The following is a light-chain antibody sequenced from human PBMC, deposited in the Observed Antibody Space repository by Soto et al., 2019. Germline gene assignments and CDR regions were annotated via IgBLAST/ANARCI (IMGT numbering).Light chain of an antibody. Sequence: DIQMTQAPSTLSASVGGRVTITCRASQSISYWLAWYQQKPGKAPNLLIYDASNLESGVPSRFSGSGFGTEFTLTISSLQPDDFATYYCQKYNSYSWTFGQGTKVDLK. J-gene: IGKJ1*01. CDR1: QSISYW. CDR2: DAS. CDR3: QKYNSYSWT. V-gene: IGKV1-5*01.